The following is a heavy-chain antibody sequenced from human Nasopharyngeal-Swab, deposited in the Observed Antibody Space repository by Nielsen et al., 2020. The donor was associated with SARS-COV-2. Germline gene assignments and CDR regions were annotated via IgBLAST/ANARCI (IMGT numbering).Heavy chain of an antibody. D-gene: IGHD1-26*01. CDR1: GFTFSSYA. Sequence: GGSLSLSCAASGFTFSSYAMSWVRQAPGKGLDWVSIISGSGDTTYYADSVKDRFTISRDNSKNTLYLEMNSLRGEDTAVYYCAKADGGSPGKPYYFDYWGQGTLVTVSS. CDR3: AKADGGSPGKPYYFDY. J-gene: IGHJ4*02. V-gene: IGHV3-23*01. CDR2: ISGSGDTT.